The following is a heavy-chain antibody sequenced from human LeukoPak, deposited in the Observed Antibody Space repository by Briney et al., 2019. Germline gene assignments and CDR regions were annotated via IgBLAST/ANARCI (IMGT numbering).Heavy chain of an antibody. CDR1: GFIFNNYS. CDR3: ASLRDYYYGSGTYYTDEYFQH. J-gene: IGHJ1*01. V-gene: IGHV3-21*01. Sequence: GGSLRLSCAASGFIFNNYSMNWVRQAPGKGLEWVSFISSTSSYIYYADSVKGRFTISRGNAKNSLYLQMHSLRAEDTAVYYCASLRDYYYGSGTYYTDEYFQHWGQGTLVTVSS. CDR2: ISSTSSYI. D-gene: IGHD3-10*01.